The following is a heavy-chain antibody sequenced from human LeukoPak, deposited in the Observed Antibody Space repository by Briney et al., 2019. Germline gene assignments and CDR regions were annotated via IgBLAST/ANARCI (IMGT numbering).Heavy chain of an antibody. CDR3: ARVPYYDSSGPRGAFDI. V-gene: IGHV3-74*01. D-gene: IGHD3-22*01. J-gene: IGHJ3*02. CDR2: INSDGSST. Sequence: GGSLRLSCAASGFTFGSYWMHWVRQAPGKGLVWVSRINSDGSSTSYADSVKGRFTISRDNAKNTLYLQMNSLRAEDTAVYYCARVPYYDSSGPRGAFDIWGQGTMVIVSS. CDR1: GFTFGSYW.